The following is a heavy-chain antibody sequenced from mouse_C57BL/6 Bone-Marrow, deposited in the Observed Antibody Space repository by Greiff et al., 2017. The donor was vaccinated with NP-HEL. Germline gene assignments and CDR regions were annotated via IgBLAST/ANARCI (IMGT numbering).Heavy chain of an antibody. CDR2: INPNNGGT. J-gene: IGHJ4*01. Sequence: EVKLMESGPELVKPGASVKIPCKASGYTFTDYNMDWVKQSHGKSLEWIGDINPNNGGTIYNQKFKGKATLTVDKSSSTAYMELRSLTSEDTAVYYCARSDYDEGDCAMDYWGQGTSVTVSS. D-gene: IGHD2-4*01. CDR1: GYTFTDYN. V-gene: IGHV1-18*01. CDR3: ARSDYDEGDCAMDY.